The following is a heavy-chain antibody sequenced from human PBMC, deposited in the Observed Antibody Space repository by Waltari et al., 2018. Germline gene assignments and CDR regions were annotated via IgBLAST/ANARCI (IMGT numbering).Heavy chain of an antibody. J-gene: IGHJ4*02. CDR3: ARAPPYYYGSGSLGY. Sequence: QVQLVQSGAEVKKPGASVKVSCKASGYTFTSYDINWVRQATGQGLEWMGWMNPNSGNTGYAQKFQGRVTKTKNTSKSTAYMGLSSLGSEDTAVDYCARAPPYYYGSGSLGYWGQGTLVTVSS. CDR1: GYTFTSYD. V-gene: IGHV1-8*01. D-gene: IGHD3-10*01. CDR2: MNPNSGNT.